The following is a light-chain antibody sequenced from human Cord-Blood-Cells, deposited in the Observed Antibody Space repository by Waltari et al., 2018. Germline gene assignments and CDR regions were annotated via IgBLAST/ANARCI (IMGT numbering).Light chain of an antibody. J-gene: IGKJ1*01. CDR1: QSLSSY. V-gene: IGKV1-39*01. CDR2: AAS. Sequence: DIQMTQSPSSLSPSVGDRVTITCRASQSLSSYLNWYQQKPGKAPKLLIYAASSLQSGVPSRFSGSGSGTDFTLTISSLQPEDFATYYCQQSYSTWTFGQGTKVEIK. CDR3: QQSYSTWT.